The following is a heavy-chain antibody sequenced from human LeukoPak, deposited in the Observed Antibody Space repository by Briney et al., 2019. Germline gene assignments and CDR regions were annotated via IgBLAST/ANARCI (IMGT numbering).Heavy chain of an antibody. CDR2: INPNSGGT. CDR3: AKSRIVGAHCLDY. V-gene: IGHV1-2*02. D-gene: IGHD1-26*01. J-gene: IGHJ4*02. CDR1: GYTFTGYY. Sequence: VASVKVSCKASGYTFTGYYMHWVRQAPGQGLEWMGWINPNSGGTNYAQKFQGRVTTTRDTSISTAYMELSRLRSDDTAVYHCAKSRIVGAHCLDYWGQGTLVTVSS.